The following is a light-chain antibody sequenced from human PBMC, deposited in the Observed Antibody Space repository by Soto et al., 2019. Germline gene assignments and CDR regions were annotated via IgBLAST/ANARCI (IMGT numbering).Light chain of an antibody. CDR3: CSYAGSYSYV. Sequence: ALTQPRSVSGSPGQPVTISCTGTSSDVGGYNFVSWYQQHPGKAPKLMIYDVSKRPSGVPDRFSGSKSGNTASLTISGLQAEDETDYYCCSYAGSYSYVFGTGTKVTVL. V-gene: IGLV2-11*01. J-gene: IGLJ1*01. CDR1: SSDVGGYNF. CDR2: DVS.